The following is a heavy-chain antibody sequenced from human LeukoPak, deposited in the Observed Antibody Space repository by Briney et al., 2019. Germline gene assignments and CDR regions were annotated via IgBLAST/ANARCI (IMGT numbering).Heavy chain of an antibody. CDR3: ARINSGYYYYGMDV. CDR1: GYTFTSYG. V-gene: IGHV1-18*01. D-gene: IGHD4-23*01. J-gene: IGHJ6*02. Sequence: ASVKVSCEASGYTFTSYGISWVRQAPGQGLEWMGWISAYNGNTNYAQKLQGRVTMTTDTSTSTAYMELRSLRSDDTAVYYCARINSGYYYYGMDVWGQGTTVTVSS. CDR2: ISAYNGNT.